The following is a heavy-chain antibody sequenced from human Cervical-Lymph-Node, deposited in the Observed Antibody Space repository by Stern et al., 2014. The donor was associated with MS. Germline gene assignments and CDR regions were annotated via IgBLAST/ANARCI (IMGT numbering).Heavy chain of an antibody. Sequence: EVQLLESGGGLVPPGGSLRLSCAASGFTFSTYDMHWVRQATGKGLEWVSAIGTAGDTYYPASVKGRFTISRENAKNSLYLQMNSLRDGDTAVYYCARDRSPYGSGSQGMDVWGQGTTVTVSS. CDR3: ARDRSPYGSGSQGMDV. J-gene: IGHJ6*02. CDR1: GFTFSTYD. D-gene: IGHD3-10*01. CDR2: IGTAGDT. V-gene: IGHV3-13*01.